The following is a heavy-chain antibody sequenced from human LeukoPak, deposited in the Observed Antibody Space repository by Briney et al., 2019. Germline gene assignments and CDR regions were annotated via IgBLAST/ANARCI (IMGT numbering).Heavy chain of an antibody. V-gene: IGHV1-18*01. D-gene: IGHD2-2*01. CDR3: ARDEKWGYCDSTSCPAFLDV. J-gene: IGHJ6*04. CDR2: ISGYNGNT. CDR1: GYTFTDYG. Sequence: ASVKVSCKASGYTFTDYGMSWVRQAPGQALEWMGWISGYNGNTNFPQRFQGRVPVTTDTSTSTAYMELRSLGPDDSAVYYCARDEKWGYCDSTSCPAFLDVWGKGTTVTVSS.